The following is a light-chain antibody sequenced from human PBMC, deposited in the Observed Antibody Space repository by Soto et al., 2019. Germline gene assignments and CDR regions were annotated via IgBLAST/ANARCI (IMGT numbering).Light chain of an antibody. V-gene: IGKV3-11*01. CDR1: QSVSSY. CDR2: DAS. Sequence: EIVLTQSPAILSMSPGERATLSCRASQSVSSYFAWYQQKPGQSPRLLLYDASNRATGVPARFSGSGSGTDFTLTISSLEPEDFAVYYCQQRRYWPVTFGQGTKVELK. J-gene: IGKJ1*01. CDR3: QQRRYWPVT.